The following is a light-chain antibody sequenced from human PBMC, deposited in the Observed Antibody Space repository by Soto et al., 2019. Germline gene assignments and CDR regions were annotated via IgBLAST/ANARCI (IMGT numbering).Light chain of an antibody. CDR1: GSNVGGNT. CDR2: HND. V-gene: IGLV1-44*01. CDR3: AVWDDSLNGPV. J-gene: IGLJ3*02. Sequence: QSVLTQPPSASGTPGQSVTVSCSGSGSNVGGNTVNWYQQVPGTAPKLLIYHNDRRPSGVPDRFSGSKSGTSASLAISGLLSADEADYYCAVWDDSLNGPVFGGGTKLTVL.